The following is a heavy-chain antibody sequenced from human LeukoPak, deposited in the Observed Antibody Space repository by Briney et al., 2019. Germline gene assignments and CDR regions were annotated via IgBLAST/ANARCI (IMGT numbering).Heavy chain of an antibody. CDR2: IKQDGSEK. V-gene: IGHV3-7*01. D-gene: IGHD2-2*01. CDR3: ARDPGYCSSTSCYDDAFDI. CDR1: GFTFSSYW. J-gene: IGHJ3*02. Sequence: GGSLRLSCAASGFTFSSYWMSWVRQAPGKGLEWVANIKQDGSEKYYVDSVKGGFTISRDNAKNSLYLQMNSLRAEDTAVYYCARDPGYCSSTSCYDDAFDIWGQGTMVTVSS.